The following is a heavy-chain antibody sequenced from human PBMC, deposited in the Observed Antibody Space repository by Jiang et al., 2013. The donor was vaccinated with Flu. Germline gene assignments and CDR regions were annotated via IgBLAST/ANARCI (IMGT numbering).Heavy chain of an antibody. CDR3: ARDGLLPAAMPDAFDI. V-gene: IGHV1-18*01. CDR2: ISAYNGNT. J-gene: IGHJ3*02. CDR1: GYTFTSYG. D-gene: IGHD2-2*01. Sequence: CKASGYTFTSYGISWVRQAPGQGLEWMGWISAYNGNTNYAQKLQGRVTMTTDTSTSTAYMELRSLRSDDTAVYYCARDGLLPAAMPDAFDIWGQGTMVTVSS.